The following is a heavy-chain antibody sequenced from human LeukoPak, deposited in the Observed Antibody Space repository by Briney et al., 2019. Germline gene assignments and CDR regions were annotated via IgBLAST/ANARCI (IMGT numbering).Heavy chain of an antibody. V-gene: IGHV4-59*01. CDR1: GGSISSYY. Sequence: PSETLSLTCTVSGGSISSYYWSWIRQPPGKGLEWIGYIYYSGSTNYNPSLKSRVTISVDTSKNQFSLKLSSVTAADTAVYYCARVLYYYDSSGYRDPPFWFDPWGQGTLVTVSS. D-gene: IGHD3-22*01. J-gene: IGHJ5*02. CDR3: ARVLYYYDSSGYRDPPFWFDP. CDR2: IYYSGST.